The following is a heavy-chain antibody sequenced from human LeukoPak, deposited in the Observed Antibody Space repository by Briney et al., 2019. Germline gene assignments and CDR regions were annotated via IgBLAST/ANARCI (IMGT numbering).Heavy chain of an antibody. J-gene: IGHJ5*02. CDR1: GGSISSYY. V-gene: IGHV4-59*08. D-gene: IGHD2-2*01. Sequence: PSETLSLTCTVSGGSISSYYWSWIRQPPGKGLEWIGYIYYSGSTNYNPSLKSRVTISVDTSKNQFSLKLSSVTAADTAVYYCARLLVPGWFDPWGQRTLVTVSS. CDR2: IYYSGST. CDR3: ARLLVPGWFDP.